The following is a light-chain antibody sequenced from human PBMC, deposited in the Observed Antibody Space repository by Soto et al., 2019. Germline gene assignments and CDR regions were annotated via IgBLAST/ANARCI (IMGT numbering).Light chain of an antibody. CDR1: QSVSSSY. V-gene: IGKV3-20*01. J-gene: IGKJ1*01. CDR3: QEYCSSPWT. Sequence: EIVLTQSPGTLSLSPGERATLSCRASQSVSSSYLAWYQQKPGQAPRLLIYGASSRATGIPDRFSGSGSGTDFTLTIGRLEPEDFAVYYWQEYCSSPWTVGQGTKVEIK. CDR2: GAS.